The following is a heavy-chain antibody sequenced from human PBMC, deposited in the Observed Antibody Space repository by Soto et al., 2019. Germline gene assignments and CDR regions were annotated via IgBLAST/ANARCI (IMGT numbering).Heavy chain of an antibody. J-gene: IGHJ5*02. Sequence: EVQLLESGGGLVQPGGSLRLSCAASGFTFSSFAMSWVRQAPGKGLEWVSALSGSGGSTYYADSVKGRFTISRDNSKNTLYLQVNSLRAEDTAVYYCAKEDSFGVSGWIDPWGQGTLVTVSS. CDR2: LSGSGGST. CDR1: GFTFSSFA. CDR3: AKEDSFGVSGWIDP. V-gene: IGHV3-23*01. D-gene: IGHD3-16*01.